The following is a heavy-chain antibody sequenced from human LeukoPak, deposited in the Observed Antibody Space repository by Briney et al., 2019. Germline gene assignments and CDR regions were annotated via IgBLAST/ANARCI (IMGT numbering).Heavy chain of an antibody. CDR2: TYYRSKWYN. CDR1: GDSVSSNSDA. J-gene: IGHJ5*02. D-gene: IGHD2-21*01. Sequence: SQTLSLTCVISGDSVSSNSDAWNWIRQSPSRGLEWLGRTYYRSKWYNDYAVSVKSRITINSDTSKNQFSLQLNSVTPEDTAVYYCAREGGDPVNWFDPWGQGTLVTVSS. CDR3: AREGGDPVNWFDP. V-gene: IGHV6-1*01.